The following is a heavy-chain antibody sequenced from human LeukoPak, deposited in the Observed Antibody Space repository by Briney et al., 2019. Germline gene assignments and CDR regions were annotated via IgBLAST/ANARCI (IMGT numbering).Heavy chain of an antibody. CDR1: GYTFTGYY. CDR2: INPNSGGT. CDR3: ARGQWELLSQFWFDP. J-gene: IGHJ5*02. D-gene: IGHD1-26*01. V-gene: IGHV1-2*02. Sequence: EASVKVSCKASGYTFTGYYMHWVRQAPGQGLEWMGWINPNSGGTNYAQKFQGRVTMTRDTSISTAYMELSRLRSGDTAVYYCARGQWELLSQFWFDPWGQGTLVTVSS.